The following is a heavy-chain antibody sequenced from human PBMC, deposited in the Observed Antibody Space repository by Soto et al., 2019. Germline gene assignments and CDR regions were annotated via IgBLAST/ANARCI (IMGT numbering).Heavy chain of an antibody. CDR2: IFYSGTT. CDR3: ARPLTPGGRRDAFNI. D-gene: IGHD2-15*01. Sequence: QLQLQESGQGLVKPSETLSLTCTVSGASITSGPYYWNWIRQTPGKAPEWIGNIFYSGTTFYNPSFKSRVTISLDTSKNQVSLTLTSVTASDTAVYYCARPLTPGGRRDAFNIWGHGTMVTVSS. J-gene: IGHJ3*02. V-gene: IGHV4-39*01. CDR1: GASITSGPYY.